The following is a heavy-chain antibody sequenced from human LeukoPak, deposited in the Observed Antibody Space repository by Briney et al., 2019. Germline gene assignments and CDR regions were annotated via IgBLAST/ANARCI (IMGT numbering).Heavy chain of an antibody. CDR1: GFTFSSYW. J-gene: IGHJ4*02. CDR3: ARVVSYDFWSGYCFDY. Sequence: PGGSLRLSCAASGFTFSSYWMHWVRQAPGKGLVWVSRINSDGGTTNYADYVKGRFTISRDNAKNTLYLQMNSLRAEDTAVYYCARVVSYDFWSGYCFDYWGQGTLVTVSS. CDR2: INSDGGTT. V-gene: IGHV3-74*01. D-gene: IGHD3-3*01.